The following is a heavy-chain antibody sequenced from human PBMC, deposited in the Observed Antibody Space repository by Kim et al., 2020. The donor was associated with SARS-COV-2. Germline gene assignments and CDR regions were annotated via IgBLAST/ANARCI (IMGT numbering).Heavy chain of an antibody. J-gene: IGHJ4*02. D-gene: IGHD3-9*01. V-gene: IGHV3-49*04. CDR2: IRSKAYGGTT. Sequence: GGSLRLSCTASGFTFGDYAMSWVRQAPGKGLEWVGFIRSKAYGGTTEYAASVKGRFTISRDDSKSIAYLQMNSLKTEDTAVYYCTRDLTPVLRYFDWLLFFYWGQGTLVTVSS. CDR3: TRDLTPVLRYFDWLLFFY. CDR1: GFTFGDYA.